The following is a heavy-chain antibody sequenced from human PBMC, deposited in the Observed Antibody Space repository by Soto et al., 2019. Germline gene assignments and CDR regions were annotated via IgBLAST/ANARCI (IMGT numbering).Heavy chain of an antibody. CDR2: IIPIFGTA. V-gene: IGHV1-69*12. J-gene: IGHJ6*02. Sequence: QVQLVQSGAEVKKPGSSVKVSCKASGGTFSSYAISWVRQAPGHGLAWMGGIIPIFGTANYAQKFQGRVTITEDESTSTADMELSSLRSEDTAVYYCAGPPELTRIYYYYGMDVWGQGTTVTVSS. CDR3: AGPPELTRIYYYYGMDV. CDR1: GGTFSSYA. D-gene: IGHD1-7*01.